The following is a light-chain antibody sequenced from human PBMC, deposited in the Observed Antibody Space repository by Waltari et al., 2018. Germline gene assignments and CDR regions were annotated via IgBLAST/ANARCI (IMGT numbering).Light chain of an antibody. J-gene: IGKJ1*01. CDR1: QSISNW. V-gene: IGKV1-5*03. CDR2: KAS. Sequence: DIQMTQSPSTLSASVGDRVTITCRASQSISNWLAWYQQKPGKAPKLLIYKASSLESGVPARFSGSGSGTESTLTISSLQPDDFATYYCQQYNSYSWTFGQGTKVEIK. CDR3: QQYNSYSWT.